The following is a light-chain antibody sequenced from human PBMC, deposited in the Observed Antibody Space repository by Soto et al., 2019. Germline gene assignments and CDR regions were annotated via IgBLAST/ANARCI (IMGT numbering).Light chain of an antibody. CDR2: GAS. J-gene: IGKJ3*01. Sequence: EIALTQSPGTLSVSPGERATLSCRASQSVSSNLAWYQQKPGQAPRLLIYGASSRATGIPDRFSRSGFGTDFTLTISRLEPEDFAVYYCQHYNISLFAFGPGTKVDIK. CDR3: QHYNISLFA. CDR1: QSVSSN. V-gene: IGKV3-20*01.